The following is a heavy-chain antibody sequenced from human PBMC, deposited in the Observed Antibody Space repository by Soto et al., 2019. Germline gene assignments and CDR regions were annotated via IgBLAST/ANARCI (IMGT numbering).Heavy chain of an antibody. CDR1: GFTFSSYA. CDR3: ARRRSGSSDDY. V-gene: IGHV3-23*01. D-gene: IGHD1-26*01. J-gene: IGHJ4*02. Sequence: EVQLLESGGGLVQHGGSLRLSCAASGFTFSSYAMRWVRQAPGKGLEWVSAISGSGGSTYYADSVKGRFTISRDNSKNTLYLPMNSLRADDTAVYYCARRRSGSSDDYWSQGTLVTVSS. CDR2: ISGSGGST.